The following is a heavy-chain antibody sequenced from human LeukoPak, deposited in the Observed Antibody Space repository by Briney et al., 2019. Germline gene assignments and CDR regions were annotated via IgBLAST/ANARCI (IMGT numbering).Heavy chain of an antibody. V-gene: IGHV3-23*01. CDR3: AKSPSTVTSKSLDY. D-gene: IGHD4-17*01. CDR1: GFTLYIYA. J-gene: IGHJ4*02. Sequence: GGSLRLSRAASGFTLYIYAVTWVPQARGRGLEWVSTIIGTGCDTYYTDSVKGRFTISRDTSKDTLYLQTTSLRADDTAISYCAKSPSTVTSKSLDYWGQGTLVTVSS. CDR2: IIGTGCDT.